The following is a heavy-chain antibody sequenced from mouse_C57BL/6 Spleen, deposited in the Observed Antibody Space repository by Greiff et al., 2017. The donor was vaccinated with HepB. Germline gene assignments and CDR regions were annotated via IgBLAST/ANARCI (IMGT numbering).Heavy chain of an antibody. J-gene: IGHJ1*03. CDR3: ARRYGSEGWYFDV. CDR1: GFTFSDYY. CDR2: INSDGSST. D-gene: IGHD1-1*01. Sequence: EVLLVESEGGLVQPGSSMKLSCTASGFTFSDYYMAWVRQVPEKGLEWVANINSDGSSTYYLDSLKSRFIISRDNAKNTLYLQLSSLRSEDTATYAGARRYGSEGWYFDVWGTGTTVTVSS. V-gene: IGHV5-16*02.